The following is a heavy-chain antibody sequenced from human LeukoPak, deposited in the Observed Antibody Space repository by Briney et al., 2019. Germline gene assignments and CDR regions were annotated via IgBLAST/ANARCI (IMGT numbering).Heavy chain of an antibody. Sequence: SETLSLTCAVYGGSFSGYYWSWIRQPPGKGLEWIGEINHSGSTNYNPSLKSRATISVDTSKTQFSLKLSSVTAADTAVYYCARGGGITMIVVVTAPFDYWGQGTLVTVSS. CDR3: ARGGGITMIVVVTAPFDY. J-gene: IGHJ4*02. CDR1: GGSFSGYY. CDR2: INHSGST. D-gene: IGHD3-22*01. V-gene: IGHV4-34*01.